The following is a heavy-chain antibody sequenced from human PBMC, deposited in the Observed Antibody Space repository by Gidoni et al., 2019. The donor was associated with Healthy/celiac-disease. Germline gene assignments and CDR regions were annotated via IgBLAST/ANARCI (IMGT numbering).Heavy chain of an antibody. CDR2: ISYDGSNK. Sequence: QVQLVESGGGVVQPGRSLRLSCAASGFTFSSYGMHWVRQAPGKGLEWGAVISYDGSNKYYADSVKGRFTISRDNSKNTLYLQMNSLRAEDTAVYYCAAGDRRVYYYYGMDVWGQGTTVTVSS. V-gene: IGHV3-30*03. CDR3: AAGDRRVYYYYGMDV. J-gene: IGHJ6*02. D-gene: IGHD3-10*01. CDR1: GFTFSSYG.